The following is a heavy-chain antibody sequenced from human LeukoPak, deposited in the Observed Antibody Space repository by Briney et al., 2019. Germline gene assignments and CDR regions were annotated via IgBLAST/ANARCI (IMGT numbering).Heavy chain of an antibody. D-gene: IGHD2-8*01. CDR2: INHSGST. CDR1: GGSFSGYY. CDR3: ARGMVPNSRLSCQF. V-gene: IGHV4-34*01. Sequence: SETLSLTRAVYGGSFSGYYCSWIRQPPGKGLEWIGDINHSGSTNYNPSLKSRVTISVDTSKNQISLRLSSVTAADTAVYYCARGMVPNSRLSCQFWGQGSLVTVST. J-gene: IGHJ1*01.